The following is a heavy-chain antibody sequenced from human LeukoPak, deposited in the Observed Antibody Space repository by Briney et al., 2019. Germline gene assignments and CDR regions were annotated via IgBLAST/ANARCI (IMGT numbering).Heavy chain of an antibody. Sequence: GGSLRLSCAASGFTFSSYSMNWVRQAPGKGLEWVSSISSSSSYIYYADSVKGRFTISRDNAKNSLYLQMNSLRAEDTAVYYCAREVGRSGAYDIWGQGTMVTVSS. D-gene: IGHD3-10*01. CDR3: AREVGRSGAYDI. V-gene: IGHV3-21*01. CDR1: GFTFSSYS. CDR2: ISSSSSYI. J-gene: IGHJ3*02.